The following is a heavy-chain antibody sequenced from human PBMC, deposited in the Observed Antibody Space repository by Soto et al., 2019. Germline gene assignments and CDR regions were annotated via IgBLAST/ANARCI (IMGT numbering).Heavy chain of an antibody. J-gene: IGHJ3*02. D-gene: IGHD5-18*01. CDR1: GFTFSSYS. Sequence: EVQLVESGGGLVKPGGSLRLSCAASGFTFSSYSMNWVRQAPEKGLEWVSSISSSSSYIYYADSVKGRFTISRDNAKNSLYLKMNSMRDEDTAVYYCARDISGYSYGRGDFDIWGQGTMVTVSS. V-gene: IGHV3-21*01. CDR2: ISSSSSYI. CDR3: ARDISGYSYGRGDFDI.